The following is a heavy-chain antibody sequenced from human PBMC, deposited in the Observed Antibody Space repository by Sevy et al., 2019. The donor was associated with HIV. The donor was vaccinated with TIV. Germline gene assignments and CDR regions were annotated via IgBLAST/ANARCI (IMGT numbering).Heavy chain of an antibody. CDR3: GTQSYDYVWGSYRFGAFHI. J-gene: IGHJ3*02. CDR2: ISSSSSTI. Sequence: GGSLRLSCAASGFTFSSYSMNWVRQAPGKGLEWVSYISSSSSTIYYADSVKGRFTISRDNAKNSLYLQMNSLRDEDTAVYYCGTQSYDYVWGSYRFGAFHIWGQGTMVTVSS. CDR1: GFTFSSYS. D-gene: IGHD3-16*02. V-gene: IGHV3-48*02.